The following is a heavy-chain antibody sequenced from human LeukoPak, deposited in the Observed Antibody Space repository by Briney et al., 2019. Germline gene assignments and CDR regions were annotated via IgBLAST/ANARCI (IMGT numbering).Heavy chain of an antibody. D-gene: IGHD4-11*01. CDR2: IYYSGST. J-gene: IGHJ6*02. Sequence: SETLSLTCTVSGGSISSYYWSWIRQPPGKGLEWIGYIYYSGSTNYNPSLKSRVTISVDTSKNQFSLKLSSVTAEDTAVYYCASLTTVTPHPQNYYYYGMDVWGQGTTVTVSS. CDR3: ASLTTVTPHPQNYYYYGMDV. CDR1: GGSISSYY. V-gene: IGHV4-59*01.